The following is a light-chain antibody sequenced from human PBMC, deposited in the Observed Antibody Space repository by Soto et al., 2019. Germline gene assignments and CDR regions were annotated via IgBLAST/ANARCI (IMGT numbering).Light chain of an antibody. CDR2: EAS. CDR1: QTVDSNY. Sequence: EIVLTQSPGTLSLSPGERATLSCRASQTVDSNYLAWYQQKLGQAPRLLIYEASSRATGIPDRFSGSGSGTDFTLNISRLEPEDFAVYYCQQYGRSSGFAFGPGTRVDI. CDR3: QQYGRSSGFA. V-gene: IGKV3-20*01. J-gene: IGKJ3*01.